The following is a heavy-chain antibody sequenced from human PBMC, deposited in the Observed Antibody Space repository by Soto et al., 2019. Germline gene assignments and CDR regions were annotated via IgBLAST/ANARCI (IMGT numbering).Heavy chain of an antibody. CDR1: GYSISSGYY. J-gene: IGHJ4*02. CDR2: IYHSGST. D-gene: IGHD3-9*01. Sequence: PSETLSLTCAVSGYSISSGYYWGWIRQPPGKGLEWIGSIYHSGSTYYNPSLKSRVTISVDTSKNQFSLKLSSVTAADTAVYYCARDLRYFDWFFDYWGQGTLVTVSS. CDR3: ARDLRYFDWFFDY. V-gene: IGHV4-38-2*02.